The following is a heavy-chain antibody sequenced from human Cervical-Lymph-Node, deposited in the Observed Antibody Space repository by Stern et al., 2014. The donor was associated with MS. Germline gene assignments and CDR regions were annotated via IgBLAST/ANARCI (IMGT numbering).Heavy chain of an antibody. J-gene: IGHJ6*02. CDR3: ARDYDFWSGYSSYYYGLDV. V-gene: IGHV3-7*01. CDR1: VFMFSRYW. Sequence: EVQLVESGGGLVQPGGSLSGSCAASVFMFSRYWMSWVRPAPGKGLEWVAEIKQDGTEKHYVDSVKGRFTISRDNLKDSLYLQMHSLRAEDTAVYYCARDYDFWSGYSSYYYGLDVWGQGTTVTVSS. D-gene: IGHD3-3*01. CDR2: IKQDGTEK.